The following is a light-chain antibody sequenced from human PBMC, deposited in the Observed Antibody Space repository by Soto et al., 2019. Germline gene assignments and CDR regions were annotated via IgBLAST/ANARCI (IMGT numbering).Light chain of an antibody. CDR1: GXDIGAYDY. Sequence: QSALTQPASVSGSPGQSITISCTGSGXDIGAYDYVSWYQQHPGKAPKLLIYGVKNRPSGVSYRFSASKSAFTASLTISGLQAEDEAHYYCSSYTPSYFYVFGPGTKVTVL. CDR2: GVK. CDR3: SSYTPSYFYV. V-gene: IGLV2-14*01. J-gene: IGLJ1*01.